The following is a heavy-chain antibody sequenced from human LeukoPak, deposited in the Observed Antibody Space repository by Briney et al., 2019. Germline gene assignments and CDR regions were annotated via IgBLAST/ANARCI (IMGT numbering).Heavy chain of an antibody. CDR2: ISGSGDST. J-gene: IGHJ4*02. Sequence: PGGSLRLSCAASGFSFSSYAMSWVRQAPGKGLEWVSGISGSGDSTYYADSVKGRFTISRDNSKNTLYLQMNSLRAEDTAVYYCAKGPYYSYGTAYFDYWGQGTLVTVSS. CDR1: GFSFSSYA. D-gene: IGHD5-18*01. CDR3: AKGPYYSYGTAYFDY. V-gene: IGHV3-23*01.